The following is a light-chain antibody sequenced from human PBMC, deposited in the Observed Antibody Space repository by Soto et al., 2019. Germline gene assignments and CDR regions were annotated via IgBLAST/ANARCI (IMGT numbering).Light chain of an antibody. Sequence: EIVMTQSPATLSVSPGEGVTLSCRASQSISSNLAWYHQKPGQAPRLLIYDASTRATGIPARFSGSGSGTEFTLTLSSLQSEDFAVYHCQQYKKWPFTFGPGTKVDIK. CDR3: QQYKKWPFT. V-gene: IGKV3-15*01. CDR1: QSISSN. CDR2: DAS. J-gene: IGKJ3*01.